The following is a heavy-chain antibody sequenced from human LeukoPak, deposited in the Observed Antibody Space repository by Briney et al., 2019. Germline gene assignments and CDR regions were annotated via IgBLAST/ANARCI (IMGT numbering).Heavy chain of an antibody. D-gene: IGHD3/OR15-3a*01. CDR2: IYTSGST. CDR1: GGSISSYY. V-gene: IGHV4-4*07. J-gene: IGHJ3*02. Sequence: SETLSLTCTVSGGSISSYYWSWIRQHAGKGLEWIGRIYTSGSTNYNPSLKSRVAMSVDTSKNQFFLKLNSVTTADTAVYYCARVGLMAFDIWGQGTMVTVSS. CDR3: ARVGLMAFDI.